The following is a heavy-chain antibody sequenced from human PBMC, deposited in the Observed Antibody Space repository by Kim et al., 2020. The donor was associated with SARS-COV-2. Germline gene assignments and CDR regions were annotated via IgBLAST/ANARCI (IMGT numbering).Heavy chain of an antibody. CDR3: ARDWELSCCYPTYYYYDYGMDV. J-gene: IGHJ6*02. Sequence: GGSLRLSCAASGFTFSSYAMHWVRQAPGKGLEWVAVIRDDGSNTYYADSVKGRFTISRDNSKNTLYLQMNSLRAEDTAVYYCARDWELSCCYPTYYYYDYGMDVWGQGTMVTVSS. V-gene: IGHV3-30*04. CDR2: IRDDGSNT. CDR1: GFTFSSYA. D-gene: IGHD2-2*01.